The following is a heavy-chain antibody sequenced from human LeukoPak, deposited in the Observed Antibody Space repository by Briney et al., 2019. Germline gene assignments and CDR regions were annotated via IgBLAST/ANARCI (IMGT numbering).Heavy chain of an antibody. CDR1: GGSFSGYY. CDR3: ARGGGYCSSASCYWAG. CDR2: INHSGST. V-gene: IGHV4-34*01. Sequence: SETLSLTCAVYGGSFSGYYWSWIRQPPGKGLEWIGEINHSGSTNYNPSLKSRVAIPVDTSKNQFSLKLSSVTAADTAVYYCARGGGYCSSASCYWAGWGQGTLVIVSS. D-gene: IGHD2-2*01. J-gene: IGHJ4*02.